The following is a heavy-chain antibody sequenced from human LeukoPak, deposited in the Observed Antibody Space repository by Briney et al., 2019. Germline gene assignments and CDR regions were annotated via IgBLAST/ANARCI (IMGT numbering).Heavy chain of an antibody. Sequence: SETLSLTCSVSGGSISSYYWSWIRQPPGKGLEWIGYIYYSGSTNYNPSLKSRVTISVDTSKNQFSLRLSSVTAADTAVYYCARWCTVVTCRFDYWGQGTLVTVSS. V-gene: IGHV4-59*01. CDR1: GGSISSYY. CDR3: ARWCTVVTCRFDY. D-gene: IGHD4-23*01. CDR2: IYYSGST. J-gene: IGHJ4*02.